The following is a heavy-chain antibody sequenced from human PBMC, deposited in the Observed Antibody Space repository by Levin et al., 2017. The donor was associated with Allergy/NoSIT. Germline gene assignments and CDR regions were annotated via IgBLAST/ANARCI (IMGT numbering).Heavy chain of an antibody. D-gene: IGHD3-16*02. CDR2: ISYDGSNK. V-gene: IGHV3-30-3*01. CDR1: GFTFSSYA. J-gene: IGHJ4*02. CDR3: ASTKLRLGELSLGTFDY. Sequence: GSLRLSCAASGFTFSSYAMHWVRQAPGKGLEWVAVISYDGSNKYYADSVKGRFTISRDNSKNTLYLQMNSLRAEDTAVYYCASTKLRLGELSLGTFDYWGQGTLVTVSS.